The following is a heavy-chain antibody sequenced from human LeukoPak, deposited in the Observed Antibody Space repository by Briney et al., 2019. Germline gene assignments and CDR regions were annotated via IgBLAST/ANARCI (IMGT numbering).Heavy chain of an antibody. Sequence: GASVKVSCKASGYTFTSYYMHWVRQAPGQGLEWMGIINPSGGSTSYAQKFQGRVTMTGDTSTSTVYMELSSLRSEDTAVYYCRCIAVAGTTSGFDYWGQGTLVTVSS. CDR3: RCIAVAGTTSGFDY. CDR2: INPSGGST. V-gene: IGHV1-46*01. D-gene: IGHD6-19*01. CDR1: GYTFTSYY. J-gene: IGHJ4*02.